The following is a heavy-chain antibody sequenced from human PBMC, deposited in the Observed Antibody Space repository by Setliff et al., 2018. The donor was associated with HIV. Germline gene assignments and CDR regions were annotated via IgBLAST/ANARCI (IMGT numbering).Heavy chain of an antibody. CDR1: GYTFSNYY. D-gene: IGHD2-15*01. CDR2: INPSAVT. J-gene: IGHJ6*03. CDR3: ARDSPRQRVVDYYYYMDV. V-gene: IGHV1-46*01. Sequence: ASVKVSCKASGYTFSNYYIHWVRQAPGQGLEWMGIINPSAVTSYGQKFQGRLTVTRDTSTRTAYMELSSLRSEDTAVYYCARDSPRQRVVDYYYYMDVWGKGTTVTVSS.